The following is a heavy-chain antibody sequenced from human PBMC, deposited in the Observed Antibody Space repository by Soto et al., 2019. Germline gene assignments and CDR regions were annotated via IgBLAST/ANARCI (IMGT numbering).Heavy chain of an antibody. D-gene: IGHD3-10*01. Sequence: QVTLRESGPVLVKPTETVTLTCNVSGFSLTTGRMGVSWIRQPPGKALEWLAHIFSDAERSYSRSLQGRLTVSKVGFGSQVVLTMTNMDPVDTGTYLCVRMNAASYSSYYAMDVWGQGTTVTVSS. CDR1: GFSLTTGRMG. CDR3: VRMNAASYSSYYAMDV. CDR2: IFSDAER. J-gene: IGHJ6*02. V-gene: IGHV2-26*01.